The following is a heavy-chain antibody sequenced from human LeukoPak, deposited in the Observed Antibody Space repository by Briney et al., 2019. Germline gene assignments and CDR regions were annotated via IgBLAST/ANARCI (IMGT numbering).Heavy chain of an antibody. CDR2: ISGSGSTS. D-gene: IGHD3-10*01. Sequence: PGGSLRLSCAASGFTFSSYAMSWVRQAPGKGLEWDSAISGSGSTSYYADSVKGRFTISRDNSKNTLYLQMNSLRAEDTAVYYCATRGYINLVRRFDLWGQGTLVTVSS. V-gene: IGHV3-23*01. J-gene: IGHJ5*02. CDR3: ATRGYINLVRRFDL. CDR1: GFTFSSYA.